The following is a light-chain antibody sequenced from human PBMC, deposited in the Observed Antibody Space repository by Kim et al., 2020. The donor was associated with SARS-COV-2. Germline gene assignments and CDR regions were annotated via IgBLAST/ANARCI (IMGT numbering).Light chain of an antibody. Sequence: GQSSTIPCTETRRDIGAYNFVSGYQPHPGKAPKLIIHGNSMRPSGISNRFSASKSGNTASLTISGLQNEDEADYYCCSFAPGTTWVFGGGTKLTVL. J-gene: IGLJ3*02. CDR3: CSFAPGTTWV. CDR2: GNS. CDR1: RRDIGAYNF. V-gene: IGLV2-23*01.